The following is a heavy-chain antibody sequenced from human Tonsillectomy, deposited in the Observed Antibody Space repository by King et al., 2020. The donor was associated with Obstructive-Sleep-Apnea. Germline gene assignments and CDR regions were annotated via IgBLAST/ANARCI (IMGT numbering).Heavy chain of an antibody. CDR2: IKSFNGNT. V-gene: IGHV1-18*04. D-gene: IGHD4-11*01. J-gene: IGHJ3*01. CDR1: GYTFIHYD. Sequence: QLVQSGGEVKKSGASVKVSCKASGYTFIHYDVSWVRQAPGQGLQWVGWIKSFNGNTKKPREFQDRLTLSTDTSTSTAYMELRSLKSDATAMYYCAKSGGLDSNAPPTFDVWGQGTMVTVSS. CDR3: AKSGGLDSNAPPTFDV.